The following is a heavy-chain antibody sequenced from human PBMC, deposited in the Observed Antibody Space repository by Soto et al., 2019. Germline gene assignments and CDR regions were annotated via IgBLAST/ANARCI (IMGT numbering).Heavy chain of an antibody. CDR3: ARDPTTYDY. D-gene: IGHD4-17*01. J-gene: IGHJ4*02. Sequence: QVQLVESGGGVVQPGRSLRLSCAASGFTFSSYGMHWVRQAPGKGLEWVAVIWDDGSNKYYADSVKGRFTISRDNSKKTLYLQMNSLRAEDTAVYYCARDPTTYDYWGQGTLVTVSS. V-gene: IGHV3-33*01. CDR1: GFTFSSYG. CDR2: IWDDGSNK.